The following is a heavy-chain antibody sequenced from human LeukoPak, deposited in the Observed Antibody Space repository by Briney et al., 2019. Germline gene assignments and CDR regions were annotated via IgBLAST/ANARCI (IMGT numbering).Heavy chain of an antibody. CDR2: IYALGNI. CDR3: AKTHNWNDYYFDY. J-gene: IGHJ4*02. V-gene: IGHV3-23*05. Sequence: GGSLRLSCAASGFTFSSYAMSWVRQAPGKGLESVSVIYALGNIYYADSVRGRFTISRDSSKNTLHLQMNNLRADDTAVYYCAKTHNWNDYYFDYWGQGTLVTLSS. D-gene: IGHD1-1*01. CDR1: GFTFSSYA.